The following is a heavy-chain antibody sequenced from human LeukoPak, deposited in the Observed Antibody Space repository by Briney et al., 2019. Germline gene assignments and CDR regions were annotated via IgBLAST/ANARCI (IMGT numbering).Heavy chain of an antibody. Sequence: SVTVSCKASGGTFSNYIISWVRQAPGQGLEWMGEIIPIFGTANYAQKLQGRATITADGSTRTAYMELSSLRSEDTAVYYCARKQTVGATHAFDIWGQGTMVIVSS. J-gene: IGHJ3*02. CDR1: GGTFSNYI. D-gene: IGHD1-26*01. CDR3: ARKQTVGATHAFDI. V-gene: IGHV1-69*13. CDR2: IIPIFGTA.